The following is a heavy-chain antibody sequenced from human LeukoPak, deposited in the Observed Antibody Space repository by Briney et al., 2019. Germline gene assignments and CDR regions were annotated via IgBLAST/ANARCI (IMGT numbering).Heavy chain of an antibody. CDR3: ARVLDYGDYVEGAFDI. V-gene: IGHV1-69*13. D-gene: IGHD4-17*01. CDR1: GYTFTSYG. Sequence: SVKVSCKASGYTFTSYGISWVRQAPGQGLEWMGGIIPIFGTANYAQKFQGRVTITADESTSTAYMELSSLRSEDTAVYYCARVLDYGDYVEGAFDIWGQGTMVTVSS. J-gene: IGHJ3*02. CDR2: IIPIFGTA.